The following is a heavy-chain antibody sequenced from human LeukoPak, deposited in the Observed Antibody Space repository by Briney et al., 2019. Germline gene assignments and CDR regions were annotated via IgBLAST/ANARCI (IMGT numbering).Heavy chain of an antibody. CDR2: IIPIFGTA. D-gene: IGHD7-27*01. J-gene: IGHJ4*02. CDR3: ARENPALGGACDY. CDR1: GGTFSSYA. Sequence: GASVKVSCKASGGTFSSYAISWVRQAPGKGLEWMGGIIPIFGTANYAQKFKGRVTITTDESTSTAYMELSSLRSKDTAVYYCARENPALGGACDYWGQGTLVTVSS. V-gene: IGHV1-69*05.